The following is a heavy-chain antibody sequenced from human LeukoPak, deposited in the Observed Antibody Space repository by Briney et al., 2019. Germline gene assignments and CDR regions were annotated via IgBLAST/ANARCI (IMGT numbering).Heavy chain of an antibody. J-gene: IGHJ4*02. CDR1: GGTFSSYA. D-gene: IGHD3-22*01. CDR2: IIPIFGTA. CDR3: ARDGRDYYDSSGLDY. V-gene: IGHV1-69*01. Sequence: SVKVSCKASGGTFSSYAISWVRQAPGQGLEWMGGIIPIFGTANYAQKFQGRVTITADESTSTAYMELSSLRSEDTAVYYCARDGRDYYDSSGLDYWGQGTLVTVSS.